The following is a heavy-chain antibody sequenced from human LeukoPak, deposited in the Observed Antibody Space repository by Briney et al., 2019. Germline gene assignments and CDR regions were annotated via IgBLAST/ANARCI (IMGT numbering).Heavy chain of an antibody. Sequence: SETLSLTCTVSGGSFSTYYWSWIRQPPGKGLEWIGYIYYSGSTNYNPSLKSRVTISVDTSKNQFSLKLSSVTAADTAVYYCARARAVVPAARFDPWGQGTLVTVSS. CDR2: IYYSGST. V-gene: IGHV4-59*01. CDR3: ARARAVVPAARFDP. J-gene: IGHJ5*02. D-gene: IGHD2-2*01. CDR1: GGSFSTYY.